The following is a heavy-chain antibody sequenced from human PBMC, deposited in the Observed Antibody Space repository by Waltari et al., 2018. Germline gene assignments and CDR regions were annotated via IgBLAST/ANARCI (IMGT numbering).Heavy chain of an antibody. V-gene: IGHV5-51*01. J-gene: IGHJ3*02. CDR1: GYSFTSYW. D-gene: IGHD2-15*01. CDR3: ARQVVVVVAATRDAFDI. CDR2: IYPVDSDT. Sequence: EVQLVQSGAEVKKPGESLKISCKGSGYSFTSYWIGWVRQMPGKGLEWMGIIYPVDSDTGYSPSFQGQVTISADKSISTAYLQWSSLKASDTAMYYCARQVVVVVAATRDAFDIWSQGTMVTVSS.